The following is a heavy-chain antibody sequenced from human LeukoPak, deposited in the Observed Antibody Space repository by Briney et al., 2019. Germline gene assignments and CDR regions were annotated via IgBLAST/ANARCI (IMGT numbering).Heavy chain of an antibody. Sequence: GGSLRLSCAASGFTFDDNAMHWVRQAPGKGLEWVSGISWNSGSIGYADSVKGRFTISRDNAKNSLYLQMNSLRAEDTALYYCAKSDCSSTSCPTFDYWGQGTLVTVSS. D-gene: IGHD2-2*01. CDR3: AKSDCSSTSCPTFDY. V-gene: IGHV3-9*01. J-gene: IGHJ4*02. CDR1: GFTFDDNA. CDR2: ISWNSGSI.